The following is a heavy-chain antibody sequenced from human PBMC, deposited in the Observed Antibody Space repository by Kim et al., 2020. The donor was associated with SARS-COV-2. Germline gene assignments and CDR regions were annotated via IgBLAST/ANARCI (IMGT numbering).Heavy chain of an antibody. CDR2: IKHKTDSGTT. V-gene: IGHV3-15*01. CDR3: TPPRHNY. J-gene: IGHJ4*02. CDR1: GFTFNNPY. Sequence: GGSLRLSCAASGFTFNNPYMSWVRQAPGKGLEWVGRIKHKTDSGTTDYAAPVQGRFTISRDDSENTLYLQMNSLKTEDTAAYYCTPPRHNYWGQGTLVTV.